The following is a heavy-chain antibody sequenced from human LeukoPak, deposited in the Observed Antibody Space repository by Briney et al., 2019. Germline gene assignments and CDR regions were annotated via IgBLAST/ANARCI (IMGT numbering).Heavy chain of an antibody. V-gene: IGHV4-39*01. CDR2: IYYSGST. J-gene: IGHJ3*01. Sequence: KPSETLFLTCTVGGSFITSSRYYCRWIRQPPGKGLEWIGSIYYSGSTYYNPSLKSRVTISVDTSKNQSTLQLSSVTAADTAVYSCARHSHTPVYCCAYDGLNAFDYWGQGTMVTVSS. CDR3: ARHSHTPVYCCAYDGLNAFDY. CDR1: GSFITSSRYY. D-gene: IGHD3-16*01.